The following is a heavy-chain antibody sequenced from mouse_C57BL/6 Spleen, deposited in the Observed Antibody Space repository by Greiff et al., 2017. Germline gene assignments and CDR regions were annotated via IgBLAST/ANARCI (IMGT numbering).Heavy chain of an antibody. D-gene: IGHD2-12*01. CDR3: ARDPYYRGMDY. Sequence: QVQLQQPGAELVKPGASVKLSCKASGYTFTSYWMHWVKQRPGQGLEWIGMIHPNSGSTNYNEKFKSKATLTVDKSSSTAYMQISSLTSEDSAVYYCARDPYYRGMDYWGQGTSVTVSS. V-gene: IGHV1-64*01. CDR1: GYTFTSYW. J-gene: IGHJ4*01. CDR2: IHPNSGST.